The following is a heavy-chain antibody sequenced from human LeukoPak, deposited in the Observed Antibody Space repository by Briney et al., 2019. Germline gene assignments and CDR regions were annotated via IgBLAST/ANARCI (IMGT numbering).Heavy chain of an antibody. Sequence: AGGSLRLSCTTSGFTFGDYALSWVRQAPGKGLEWVGFTRSITYGGTTEYAASVKGRFTILREDSKSNAYLQMNSLRSEDTGMYFCTRDVSDGMDVWGQGTTVTVSS. V-gene: IGHV3-49*04. CDR2: TRSITYGGTT. CDR1: GFTFGDYA. J-gene: IGHJ6*02. CDR3: TRDVSDGMDV. D-gene: IGHD5/OR15-5a*01.